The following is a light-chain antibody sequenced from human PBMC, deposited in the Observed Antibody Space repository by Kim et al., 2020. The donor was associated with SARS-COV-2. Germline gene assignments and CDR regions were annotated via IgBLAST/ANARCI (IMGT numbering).Light chain of an antibody. CDR1: SSNIGSDY. J-gene: IGLJ2*01. CDR3: GTWDDSLSTVL. CDR2: DSD. V-gene: IGLV1-51*01. Sequence: GQRVTISCSGSSSNIGSDYLSWYQQLPGTAPKLLIFDSDKRPSGIPDRFSGSKSGTSATLAITGLQTGDEADYYCGTWDDSLSTVLFGGGTQLTVL.